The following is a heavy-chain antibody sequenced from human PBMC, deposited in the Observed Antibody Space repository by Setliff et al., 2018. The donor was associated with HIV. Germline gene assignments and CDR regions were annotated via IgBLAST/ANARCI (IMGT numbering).Heavy chain of an antibody. Sequence: SETLSLTCTVSGGSISSHYWSWIRQPPGKGLEWIGYIYYSGSTNYNPSLKSRVTISVDTSKNQFSLKVSSVTAADTAVYYCARASDMLTAYYDHFDYWGQGTLVTVSS. CDR2: IYYSGST. D-gene: IGHD3-9*01. J-gene: IGHJ4*02. CDR3: ARASDMLTAYYDHFDY. CDR1: GGSISSHY. V-gene: IGHV4-59*11.